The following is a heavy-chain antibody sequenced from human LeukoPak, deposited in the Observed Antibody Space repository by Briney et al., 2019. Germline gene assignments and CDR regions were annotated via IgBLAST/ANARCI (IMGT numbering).Heavy chain of an antibody. D-gene: IGHD5-24*01. V-gene: IGHV3-33*01. CDR1: GFTFSTYG. J-gene: IGHJ4*02. Sequence: GGSLRLSCAASGFTFSTYGMQWARQAPGRGLEWVAVIWYDGSNKYYADSLKGRFTVSRDNSKDTVYLQMNSLRAEDTAVYYCARDRWAIDYWGQGTLVTVSS. CDR3: ARDRWAIDY. CDR2: IWYDGSNK.